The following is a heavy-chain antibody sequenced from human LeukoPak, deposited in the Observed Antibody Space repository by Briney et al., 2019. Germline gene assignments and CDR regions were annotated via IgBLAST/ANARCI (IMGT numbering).Heavy chain of an antibody. CDR1: GYSISSGYY. CDR3: ARGMTTVTGIDY. D-gene: IGHD4-11*01. V-gene: IGHV4-38-2*02. Sequence: SETLSLTCTVSGYSISSGYYWGWIRQPPGKGLEWIGSIYHSGSTYYNPSLKSRVTISVDTSKNQFSLKLSSLTAADTAVYYCARGMTTVTGIDYWGQGTLVTVSS. J-gene: IGHJ4*02. CDR2: IYHSGST.